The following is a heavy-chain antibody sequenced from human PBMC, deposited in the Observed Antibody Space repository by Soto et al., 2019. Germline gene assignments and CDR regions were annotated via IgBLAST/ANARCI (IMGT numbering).Heavy chain of an antibody. CDR3: AREIGITGTYNWFDP. D-gene: IGHD1-20*01. CDR2: IIPIFGTA. CDR1: GGTFSSYA. Sequence: QVQLVQSGAEVKKPGSSVKVSCKASGGTFSSYAISWVRQAHGQGLEWMGGIIPIFGTANYAQKFQGRVTLTADESTSTAYMELSSLRSEDTAVYYCAREIGITGTYNWFDPWGQGTLVTVSS. J-gene: IGHJ5*02. V-gene: IGHV1-69*01.